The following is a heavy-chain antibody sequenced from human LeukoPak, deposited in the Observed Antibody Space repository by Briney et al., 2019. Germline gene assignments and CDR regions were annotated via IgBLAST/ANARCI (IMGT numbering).Heavy chain of an antibody. D-gene: IGHD3-3*01. CDR1: GFTFRNAY. J-gene: IGHJ4*02. CDR3: ARVRFLEWLSFDY. CDR2: IKSKAGGETT. Sequence: GGSLRLSCAASGFTFRNAYMSWVRQAPGKGLEWIGLIKSKAGGETTEYIAPVRGRFTISRDDSKDTVYLQMNSLRSEDTAVYYCARVRFLEWLSFDYWGRGTLVTVSS. V-gene: IGHV3-15*01.